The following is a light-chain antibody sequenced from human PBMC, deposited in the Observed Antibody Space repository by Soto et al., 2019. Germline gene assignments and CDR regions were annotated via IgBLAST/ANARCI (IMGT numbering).Light chain of an antibody. V-gene: IGKV2-28*01. CDR1: QSLLHSNGYNY. Sequence: DIVMTQSPLSLPVTPGEPASISCRSSQSLLHSNGYNYLDWYLQKPGQSPQLLIYLGSNRASGVPDRFSGSGSGKDFTLKISSVEAEDVGGYYCMQALQTPLTFGGGTKVEIK. J-gene: IGKJ4*01. CDR3: MQALQTPLT. CDR2: LGS.